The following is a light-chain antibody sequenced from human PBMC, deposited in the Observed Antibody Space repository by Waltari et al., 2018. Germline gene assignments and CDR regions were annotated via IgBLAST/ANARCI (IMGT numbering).Light chain of an antibody. Sequence: EIVLTQSPATLSLSPGEGATLSCRASQSVSSQLVWYQQKRGQAPRLLIYDVSNRATGIPARFSGSGSGTDFILTISSLEPEDFAVYYCQQCNNSPPTFGQGTKVEIK. CDR1: QSVSSQ. CDR3: QQCNNSPPT. CDR2: DVS. J-gene: IGKJ1*01. V-gene: IGKV3-11*01.